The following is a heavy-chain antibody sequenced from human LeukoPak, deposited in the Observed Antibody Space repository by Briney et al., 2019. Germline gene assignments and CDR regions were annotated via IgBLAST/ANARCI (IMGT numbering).Heavy chain of an antibody. V-gene: IGHV3-74*01. CDR2: IDSDGSGT. D-gene: IGHD3-16*01. CDR1: GLTLSGYW. J-gene: IGHJ6*02. Sequence: GGSLRLSCSASGLTLSGYWMHWVRQIPGKGLVWVSRIDSDGSGTSYADSVKGRFTISRDDVKNMLYLQMNSLRVEDTGLYYCATSWGPDTSTSRWGRDGVDVWGQGTTVTVSS. CDR3: ATSWGPDTSTSRWGRDGVDV.